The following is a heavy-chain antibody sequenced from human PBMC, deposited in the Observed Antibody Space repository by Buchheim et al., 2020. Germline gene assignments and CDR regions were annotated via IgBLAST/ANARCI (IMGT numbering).Heavy chain of an antibody. J-gene: IGHJ2*01. CDR1: GGSISSYY. CDR2: IYYSGST. CDR3: ARQSGYPKHWYFDL. V-gene: IGHV4-59*08. Sequence: QVQLQESGPGLVKPSETLSLTCTVSGGSISSYYWSWIRQPPGKGLEWIGYIYYSGSTNYNPSLKSRVTITVDTYQKHSSLNRSSVTAADTAVYYCARQSGYPKHWYFDLWGRGTL. D-gene: IGHD5-18*01.